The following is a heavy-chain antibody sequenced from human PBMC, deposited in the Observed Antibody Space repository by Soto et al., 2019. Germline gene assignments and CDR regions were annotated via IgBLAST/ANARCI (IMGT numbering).Heavy chain of an antibody. V-gene: IGHV1-18*04. CDR2: ISAYNGNT. D-gene: IGHD3-22*01. CDR1: GYTFTSYG. CDR3: ARLLPGNYSDSSGYDAFDI. J-gene: IGHJ3*02. Sequence: ASVKVSCKASGYTFTSYGISWVRQAPGQGLEWMGWISAYNGNTNYAQKLQGRVTMTTDTSTSTAYMELRSLRSDDTAVYYCARLLPGNYSDSSGYDAFDIWGQGTMVTVSS.